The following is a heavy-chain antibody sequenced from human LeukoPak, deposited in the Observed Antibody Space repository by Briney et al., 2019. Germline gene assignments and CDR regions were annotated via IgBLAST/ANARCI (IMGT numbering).Heavy chain of an antibody. Sequence: CSVTLSCKASGGTFSSYAISWVRQAPGQGLEWMGGIIPIFGTANYAQKFQGRVTITADESTSTAYMELSSLRSEDTAVYYCARDHSGSYCRPFDYWGQGTLVNASS. CDR2: IIPIFGTA. V-gene: IGHV1-69*13. CDR3: ARDHSGSYCRPFDY. CDR1: GGTFSSYA. J-gene: IGHJ4*02. D-gene: IGHD1-26*01.